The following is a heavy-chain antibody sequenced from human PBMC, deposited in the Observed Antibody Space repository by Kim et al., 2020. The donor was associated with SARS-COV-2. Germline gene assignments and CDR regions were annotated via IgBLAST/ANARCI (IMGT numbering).Heavy chain of an antibody. CDR1: GFTFDDYG. CDR3: ARWPGRHCSGGSCYSGF. Sequence: GGSLRLSCAASGFTFDDYGMSWVRQAPGKGLEWVSGINWNGGSTGYADSVKDRFTISRDNAKNSLYLQMNSLRAEDTALYYCARWPGRHCSGGSCYSGFWGQGTLVTVSS. V-gene: IGHV3-20*04. J-gene: IGHJ4*02. CDR2: INWNGGST. D-gene: IGHD2-15*01.